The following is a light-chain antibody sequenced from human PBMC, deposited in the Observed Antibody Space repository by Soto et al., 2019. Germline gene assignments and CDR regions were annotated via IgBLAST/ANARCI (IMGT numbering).Light chain of an antibody. Sequence: DIQMTQSPSPLSASVGDRVTITCRSSQSISSYVNWYQQKPGIAPRLLIFAASNLQTGVPSRFSGSGSGTDFTLTISSLQPEDFGTYFCQHTYSTPFTVGPGTKVDI. V-gene: IGKV1-39*01. CDR3: QHTYSTPFT. J-gene: IGKJ3*01. CDR1: QSISSY. CDR2: AAS.